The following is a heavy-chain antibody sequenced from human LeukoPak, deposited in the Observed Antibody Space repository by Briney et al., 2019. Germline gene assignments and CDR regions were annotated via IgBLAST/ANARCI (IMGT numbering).Heavy chain of an antibody. CDR3: ARGATSLSYFDS. D-gene: IGHD2/OR15-2a*01. CDR1: GGSFSY. J-gene: IGHJ4*02. CDR2: IYDHGRT. V-gene: IGHV4-59*01. Sequence: SETLSLTCIVSGGSFSYLSWIRQPPGKGLEWIGIIYDHGRTEYNPSLKSRVTISVDTSKNQFSLKLSSVTAADTAVYYCARGATSLSYFDSRGQGTLVTVSS.